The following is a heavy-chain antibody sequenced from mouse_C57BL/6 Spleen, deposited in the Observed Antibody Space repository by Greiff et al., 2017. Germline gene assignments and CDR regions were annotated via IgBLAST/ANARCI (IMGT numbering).Heavy chain of an antibody. V-gene: IGHV14-2*01. J-gene: IGHJ4*01. Sequence: VQLQQSGAELVKPGASVKLSCKASGFNIKDYYMHWVKQRTEKGLEWIGRIDPENGGTKYDPKFQGKATITADTSSNTAYLQLSRLTSEDSAGYYGARSNDGSSSYDMDYWGQGTSVTVSS. CDR1: GFNIKDYY. CDR2: IDPENGGT. CDR3: ARSNDGSSSYDMDY. D-gene: IGHD1-1*01.